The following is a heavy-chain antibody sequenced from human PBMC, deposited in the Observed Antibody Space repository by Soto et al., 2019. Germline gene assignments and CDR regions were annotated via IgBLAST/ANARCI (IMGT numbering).Heavy chain of an antibody. Sequence: GGSMRLSCAASGFTFSSYGVHWFRKAPGKGLEWVAVISYDGSNKYYADSVKGRFTISRDNSKNTLYLQMNSLRAEDTAVYYCAKEAEIVVVKYYFDYWGQGTLVTVSS. CDR2: ISYDGSNK. D-gene: IGHD3-22*01. CDR3: AKEAEIVVVKYYFDY. J-gene: IGHJ4*02. CDR1: GFTFSSYG. V-gene: IGHV3-30*18.